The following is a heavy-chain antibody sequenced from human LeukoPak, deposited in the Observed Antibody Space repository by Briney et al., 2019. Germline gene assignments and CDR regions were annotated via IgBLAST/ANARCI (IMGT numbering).Heavy chain of an antibody. D-gene: IGHD3-22*01. V-gene: IGHV3-21*01. CDR3: ARAVPSTYYYDSSGYPDY. CDR1: GFTFSSYS. J-gene: IGHJ4*02. CDR2: FRSSSSYI. Sequence: GGSLRLSCAASGFTFSSYSMNWVRQAPGKGLEWFYSFRSSSSYIYYADSVKGRFTISRDNAKNSLYLQMNSLRAEDTAVYYCARAVPSTYYYDSSGYPDYWGQGTLVTVSS.